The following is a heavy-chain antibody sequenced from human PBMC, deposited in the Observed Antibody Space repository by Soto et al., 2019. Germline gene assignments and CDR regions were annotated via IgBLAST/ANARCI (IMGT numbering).Heavy chain of an antibody. CDR1: GFTFSSYS. CDR2: ISSSSSYI. D-gene: IGHD6-13*01. Sequence: GGSLRLSCAASGFTFSSYSMNWVRQAPGKGLEWVSSISSSSSYIYYADSVKGRFTISRDNAKNSLYLQMNSLRAEDTAVYYCARDCSSWYGYYYYMDVWGKGTTVTVSS. CDR3: ARDCSSWYGYYYYMDV. V-gene: IGHV3-21*01. J-gene: IGHJ6*03.